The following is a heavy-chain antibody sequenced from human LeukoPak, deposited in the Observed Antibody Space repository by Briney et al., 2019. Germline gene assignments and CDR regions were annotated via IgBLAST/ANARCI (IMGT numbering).Heavy chain of an antibody. CDR3: AKPDYP. Sequence: GGSLRLSCAASGFTFSTHGMQWVRQAPGKGLEWVAVVSSDGRTQHYADSVRGRFTISRDNSKNTLYLQMNSLRVEDTAVYYCAKPDYPWGQGTLVTVSS. V-gene: IGHV3-30*18. CDR2: VSSDGRTQ. CDR1: GFTFSTHG. J-gene: IGHJ5*02. D-gene: IGHD1-14*01.